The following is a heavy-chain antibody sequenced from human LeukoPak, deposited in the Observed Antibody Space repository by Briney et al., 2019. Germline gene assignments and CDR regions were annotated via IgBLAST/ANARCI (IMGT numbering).Heavy chain of an antibody. Sequence: GGSLRLSCVASGFTFSTYAMGWVRQVPGKGLEWVSSVSESGGGTYYADSVKGRFTISRDNSKNTLYLQMNSLRAEDTAVYYCAKIGSSFDYWGQGTLVTVSS. D-gene: IGHD1-1*01. J-gene: IGHJ4*02. CDR1: GFTFSTYA. CDR2: VSESGGGT. CDR3: AKIGSSFDY. V-gene: IGHV3-23*01.